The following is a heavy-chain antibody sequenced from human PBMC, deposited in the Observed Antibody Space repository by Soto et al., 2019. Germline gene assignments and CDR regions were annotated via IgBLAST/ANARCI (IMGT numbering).Heavy chain of an antibody. J-gene: IGHJ4*02. CDR2: ISAYNGNT. CDR1: GYSFATSG. V-gene: IGHV1-18*01. D-gene: IGHD3-22*01. CDR3: ARAGQYYDSSGYAD. Sequence: QVKLVQSGTEVKKPGASMKVSCKASGYSFATSGISLVRQAPGQGLEWMGWISAYNGNTNYDQKLQDRIIMTTDTSTSTAYLELRSLRSDDTAVYYCARAGQYYDSSGYADWGQGTLVTVSS.